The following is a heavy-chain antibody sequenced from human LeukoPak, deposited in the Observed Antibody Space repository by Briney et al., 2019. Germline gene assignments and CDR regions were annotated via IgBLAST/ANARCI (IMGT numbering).Heavy chain of an antibody. V-gene: IGHV4-34*01. Sequence: SETLSLTCAVYGGSLSGYYWSWIRQPPGKGLEWIGEINHSGSTNYNPSLKSRDTISVDTSKNQFSLKLSSVTAADTAVYYCARGRSSSWYVFPQGRDYWGQGTLVTVSS. J-gene: IGHJ4*02. CDR1: GGSLSGYY. D-gene: IGHD6-13*01. CDR2: INHSGST. CDR3: ARGRSSSWYVFPQGRDY.